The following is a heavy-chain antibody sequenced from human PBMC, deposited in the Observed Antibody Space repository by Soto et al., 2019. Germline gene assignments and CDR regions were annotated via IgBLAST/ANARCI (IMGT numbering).Heavy chain of an antibody. D-gene: IGHD2-15*01. CDR2: IYYSGST. J-gene: IGHJ4*02. V-gene: IGHV4-39*01. CDR1: GGSISSSSYY. CDR3: ASRSPGVRVDPCFDY. Sequence: PSETLSLTCTVSGGSISSSSYYWGWIRQPPGKGLEWIGSIYYSGSTYYNPSLKSRVTISVDTSKNQFSLKLSSVTAADTAVYCCASRSPGVRVDPCFDYWGQGTLVTVSS.